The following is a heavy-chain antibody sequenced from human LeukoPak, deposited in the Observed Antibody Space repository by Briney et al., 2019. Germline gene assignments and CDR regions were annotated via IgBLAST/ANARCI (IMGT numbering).Heavy chain of an antibody. J-gene: IGHJ3*02. D-gene: IGHD5-24*01. CDR1: GFTFTDYY. CDR3: ARGRDGYNSGAFDI. Sequence: GGSLRLSCAASGFTFTDYYMSWIRPAPGKGLEWVSYISNSGSSTYYADSVKGRFTISRDIAKNSLYLQMNSLRAEDTAVYSCARGRDGYNSGAFDIWGQGTMVTVSS. CDR2: ISNSGSST. V-gene: IGHV3-11*04.